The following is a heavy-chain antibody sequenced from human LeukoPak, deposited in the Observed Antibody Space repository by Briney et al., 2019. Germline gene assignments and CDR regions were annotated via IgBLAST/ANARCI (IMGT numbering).Heavy chain of an antibody. J-gene: IGHJ3*02. Sequence: SETLSLTCTVSGGSISSSSYYWGWIRQPPGKGLEWIGSIYYSGSTFYNPSLKSRVTISVDTSKNQFSLKLSSVTAADTAVYYCARLWYSTNWRSYAFDIWGQGTMVTVSS. V-gene: IGHV4-39*01. CDR2: IYYSGST. D-gene: IGHD6-13*01. CDR3: ARLWYSTNWRSYAFDI. CDR1: GGSISSSSYY.